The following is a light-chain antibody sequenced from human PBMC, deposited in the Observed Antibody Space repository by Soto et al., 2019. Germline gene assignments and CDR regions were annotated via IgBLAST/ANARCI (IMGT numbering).Light chain of an antibody. CDR1: SSDFGGYNY. V-gene: IGLV2-14*01. Sequence: QSALTQPASVSGSPGQSITISCTGTSSDFGGYNYVSWYQQHPGKVPKLMIYEVSNRPSGVSNRFSGSKSGNTASLTISGLQAEDEADYYCSSYTSSSTGVFGGGTKLTVL. CDR2: EVS. J-gene: IGLJ3*02. CDR3: SSYTSSSTGV.